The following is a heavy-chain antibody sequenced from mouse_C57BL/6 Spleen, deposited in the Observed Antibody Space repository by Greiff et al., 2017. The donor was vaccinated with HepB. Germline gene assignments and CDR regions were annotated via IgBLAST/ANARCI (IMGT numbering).Heavy chain of an antibody. CDR1: GYTFTDYY. CDR2: INPNNGGT. D-gene: IGHD2-4*01. CDR3: ARNDYDGVSAMDY. V-gene: IGHV1-26*01. J-gene: IGHJ4*01. Sequence: EVQLQQSGPELVKPGASVKISCKASGYTFTDYYMNWVKQSHGKSLEWIGDINPNNGGTSYNQKFKGKATLTVDKSSSTAYMELRSLTSEDSAVYYCARNDYDGVSAMDYWGQGTSVTVSS.